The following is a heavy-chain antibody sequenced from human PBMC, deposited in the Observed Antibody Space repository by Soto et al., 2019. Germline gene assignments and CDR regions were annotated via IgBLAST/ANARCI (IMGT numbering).Heavy chain of an antibody. Sequence: QVQLVQSGAEVKKPGASVKVSCKASGYTFTNYDINWVRQATGQGLEWMGWMNPKSGNAGYAQQFRGRVTMTRSTSISASYMELSSLSSEDTAIYYCVRVYGEIDYWGQGTLVTVSS. CDR2: MNPKSGNA. V-gene: IGHV1-8*01. CDR1: GYTFTNYD. CDR3: VRVYGEIDY. D-gene: IGHD4-17*01. J-gene: IGHJ4*02.